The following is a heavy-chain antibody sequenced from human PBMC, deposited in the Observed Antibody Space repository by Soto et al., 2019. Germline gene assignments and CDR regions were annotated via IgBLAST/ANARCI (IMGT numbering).Heavy chain of an antibody. CDR3: PKDLDLYYFDY. CDR2: ISYDGSNK. Sequence: QVQLLESGGGVVQPGRSLRLSCAASGFTFSSYGLHWVRQAPGKGLEWVSVISYDGSNKYYADSVKGRFTISRDNSKNTLYLQMNSLRAEDTAVYYCPKDLDLYYFDYWRQGTLVTVSS. D-gene: IGHD3-3*01. V-gene: IGHV3-30*18. J-gene: IGHJ4*02. CDR1: GFTFSSYG.